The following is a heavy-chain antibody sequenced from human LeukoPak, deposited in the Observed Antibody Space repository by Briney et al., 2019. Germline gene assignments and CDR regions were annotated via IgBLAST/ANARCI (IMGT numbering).Heavy chain of an antibody. CDR2: ISYDGSNK. J-gene: IGHJ4*02. V-gene: IGHV3-30*04. CDR3: ASLYYYDSSGYYQRKKRFDY. Sequence: GRSLRLSCAASGFTFSSYAMHWVRQAPGKGLEWVAVISYDGSNKYYADSVKGRFTISRDNSKNTLYLQMNSLRAEDTAVYYCASLYYYDSSGYYQRKKRFDYWGQGTLVTVSS. CDR1: GFTFSSYA. D-gene: IGHD3-22*01.